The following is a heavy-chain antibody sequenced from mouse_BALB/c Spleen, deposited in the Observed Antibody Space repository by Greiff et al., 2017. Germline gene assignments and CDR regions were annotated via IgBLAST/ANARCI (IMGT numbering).Heavy chain of an antibody. J-gene: IGHJ4*01. CDR1: GFNIKDTY. D-gene: IGHD2-1*01. CDR3: ARIYYGDY. CDR2: IDPANGNT. V-gene: IGHV14-3*02. Sequence: EVQRVESGAELVKPGASVKLSCTASGFNIKDTYMHWVKQRPEQGLEWIGRIDPANGNTKYDPKFQGKATITADTSSNTAYLQLSSLTSEDTAVYYCARIYYGDYWGQGTSVTVSS.